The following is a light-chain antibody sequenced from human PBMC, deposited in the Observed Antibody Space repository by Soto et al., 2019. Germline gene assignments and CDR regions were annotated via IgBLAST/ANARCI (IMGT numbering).Light chain of an antibody. Sequence: EIVMTQSPATLSVSPVERATLSCRASQSVSINLAWCQQKPGQAPRLLIYGASTRATGIPARFSGSGSGTEFTLTISSLQSEDFAVYYCQQYNNWPPWAFGQGTKVDI. CDR3: QQYNNWPPWA. CDR1: QSVSIN. V-gene: IGKV3-15*01. J-gene: IGKJ1*01. CDR2: GAS.